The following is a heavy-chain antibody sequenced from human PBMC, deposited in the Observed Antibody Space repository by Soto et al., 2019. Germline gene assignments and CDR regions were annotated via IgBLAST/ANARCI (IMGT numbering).Heavy chain of an antibody. CDR2: IYPGDSDT. J-gene: IGHJ4*02. Sequence: PGESLKISCXGSGYSFTSYWIGWVRQMPGKGLEWMGIIYPGDSDTRYSPSFQGQVTISADKSISTAYLQWSSLKASDTAMYFCARAYYDILTGYDSGFDYWGQGTLVTVSS. CDR1: GYSFTSYW. V-gene: IGHV5-51*01. CDR3: ARAYYDILTGYDSGFDY. D-gene: IGHD3-9*01.